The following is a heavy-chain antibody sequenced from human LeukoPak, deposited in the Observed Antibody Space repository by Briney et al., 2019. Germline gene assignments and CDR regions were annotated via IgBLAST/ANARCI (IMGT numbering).Heavy chain of an antibody. CDR1: GFMFSNYG. Sequence: PGGSLRLSCTACGFMFSNYGIHWVRQAPGKGLEWVAFIQFDGGKEYYADSVKGRFTISRDNSKNTLYLQMNSLRAEDTAVYYCAKDPWTFDYWGQGTLVTVSS. D-gene: IGHD3/OR15-3a*01. J-gene: IGHJ4*02. V-gene: IGHV3-30*02. CDR2: IQFDGGKE. CDR3: AKDPWTFDY.